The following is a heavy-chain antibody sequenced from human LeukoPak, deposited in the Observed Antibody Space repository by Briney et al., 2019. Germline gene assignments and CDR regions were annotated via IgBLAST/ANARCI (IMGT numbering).Heavy chain of an antibody. J-gene: IGHJ4*02. V-gene: IGHV4-59*01. CDR1: GGSISSFF. CDR2: MHYSGDY. Sequence: PSETLSLTCTVSGGSISSFFWSWLRQPPGKGLEWLGSMHYSGDYKYNPSLKSRVSLSIDTSKQQFSLRLSAVTAADTAVYYCARDLELERNRWNYFESWGQGTLVTVSS. CDR3: ARDLELERNRWNYFES. D-gene: IGHD1-1*01.